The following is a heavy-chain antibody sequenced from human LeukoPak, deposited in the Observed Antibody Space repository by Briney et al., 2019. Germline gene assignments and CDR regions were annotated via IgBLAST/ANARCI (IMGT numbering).Heavy chain of an antibody. V-gene: IGHV1-69*04. Sequence: ASVKVSCKASGGTFSSYAISWVRQAPGQGLEWMGRIIPILGIANYAQKFQGRVTITADKSTSTAYMELSSLRSEDTAVYYCARLYYYDSSGYYYNYYYGMDVWGQGTTVTVSS. CDR2: IIPILGIA. D-gene: IGHD3-22*01. CDR1: GGTFSSYA. CDR3: ARLYYYDSSGYYYNYYYGMDV. J-gene: IGHJ6*02.